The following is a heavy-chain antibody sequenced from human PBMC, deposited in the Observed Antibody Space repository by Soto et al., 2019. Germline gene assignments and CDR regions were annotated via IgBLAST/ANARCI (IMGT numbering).Heavy chain of an antibody. CDR3: ARAPNTAMVGKVSYYDRMDV. CDR2: IYHTGET. D-gene: IGHD5-18*01. CDR1: GGSSSSSNYY. J-gene: IGHJ6*02. Sequence: PSETLSLTCSVSGGSSSSSNYYWAWIRQPPGKGLEWIGGIYHTGETYYNPSLTPRVTLSVDTSKNQFSLILNSVTAADTAVYYCARAPNTAMVGKVSYYDRMDVWAEGTTVTV. V-gene: IGHV4-39*01.